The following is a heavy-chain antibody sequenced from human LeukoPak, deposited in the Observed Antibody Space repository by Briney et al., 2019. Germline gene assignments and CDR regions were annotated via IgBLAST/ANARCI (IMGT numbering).Heavy chain of an antibody. CDR1: GFTFTSYG. D-gene: IGHD3-22*01. CDR3: ASEIGDSIVVVMHSGPGFGY. V-gene: IGHV3-30*02. J-gene: IGHJ4*02. Sequence: PGGSLRLSCAASGFTFTSYGIHWVRQAPGKGLEWVAFIRYDGSNKYYADSVKGRFTISRDNSKNTLYLQMNSLRAEDTAVYYCASEIGDSIVVVMHSGPGFGYWGQGTLVTVSS. CDR2: IRYDGSNK.